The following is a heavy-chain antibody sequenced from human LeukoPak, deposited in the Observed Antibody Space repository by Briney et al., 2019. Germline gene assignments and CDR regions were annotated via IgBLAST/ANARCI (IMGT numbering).Heavy chain of an antibody. CDR1: GFTFSSYA. Sequence: GGSLRLSCAASGFTFSSYAMSWVRQAPGKRLEWVSAISGSGGSTYYADSVKGRFTISRDNSKNTLYLQMNSLRAEDTAVYYCAKDRAGLGHFDYWGQGTLVTVSS. J-gene: IGHJ4*02. V-gene: IGHV3-23*01. CDR3: AKDRAGLGHFDY. D-gene: IGHD6-19*01. CDR2: ISGSGGST.